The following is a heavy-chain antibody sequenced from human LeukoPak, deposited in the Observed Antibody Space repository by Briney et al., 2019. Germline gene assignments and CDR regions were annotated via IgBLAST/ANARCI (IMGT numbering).Heavy chain of an antibody. D-gene: IGHD3-10*01. CDR2: IDPSGGTT. Sequence: ASVKVSCKASGYSFTSPYMHWVRQASGQPPEWMGAIDPSGGTTRYAQKFQGRITMTRDTSTSTVHLELSSLRYDDTAVYYCARDRARVGTKDDAFDVWGQGTMVIVSS. CDR3: ARDRARVGTKDDAFDV. CDR1: GYSFTSPY. V-gene: IGHV1-46*01. J-gene: IGHJ3*01.